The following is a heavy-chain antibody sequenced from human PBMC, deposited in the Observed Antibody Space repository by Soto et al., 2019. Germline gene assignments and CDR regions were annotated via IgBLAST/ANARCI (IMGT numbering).Heavy chain of an antibody. CDR1: GFTFSTYA. Sequence: QVQLVESGGGVVQRGRSLRLSCAASGFTFSTYAMHWVRQAPGKGLEWVAIISYDGGNKYYADSVRGRFTISRDNSKNTLDLQMDSLKPEDTALYYCATDTGPRYTIGYWGQGALVTVSS. CDR3: ATDTGPRYTIGY. J-gene: IGHJ4*02. CDR2: ISYDGGNK. V-gene: IGHV3-30-3*01. D-gene: IGHD5-18*01.